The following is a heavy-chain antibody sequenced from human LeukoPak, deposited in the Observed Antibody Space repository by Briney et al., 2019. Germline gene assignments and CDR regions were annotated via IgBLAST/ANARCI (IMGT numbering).Heavy chain of an antibody. Sequence: ASVKVSCKSSGYTFSDYYIRWVRKAPGQGLEWMGWINPNSGATKYAQKFQGRVSMTRDTSINTAYMDLTNLRSDDTAIFYCARVKKLMPEFEFWGQGTLVTVSS. D-gene: IGHD2-2*01. J-gene: IGHJ4*02. CDR1: GYTFSDYY. CDR2: INPNSGAT. CDR3: ARVKKLMPEFEF. V-gene: IGHV1-2*02.